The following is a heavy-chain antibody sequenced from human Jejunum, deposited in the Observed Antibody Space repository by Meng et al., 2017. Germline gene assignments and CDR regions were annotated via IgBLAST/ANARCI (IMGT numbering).Heavy chain of an antibody. D-gene: IGHD6-13*01. Sequence: VALPGWGPRLVDPSASLSLTCLASGGSISSSYWRWIWQPAGKGLGWIGRISTSGTNNYNPSLKSRVTLSLDTSKYQFSLKLSSVTAADTAVYYCARIYGSWLVDYCGQGTLVTVSS. CDR3: ARIYGSWLVDY. V-gene: IGHV4-4*07. CDR1: GGSISSSY. CDR2: ISTSGTN. J-gene: IGHJ4*02.